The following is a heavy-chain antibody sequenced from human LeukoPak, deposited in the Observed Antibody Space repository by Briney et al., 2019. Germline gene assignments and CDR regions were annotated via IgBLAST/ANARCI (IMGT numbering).Heavy chain of an antibody. Sequence: GGSLRLSCAASGSTFSAYWMTWVRQAPGKGLEWVANIKQDGSNVEYLDSVKGRFSISRDNAKSSLYLQMNTLRVEDTAVYYCVAGSGWLGETWGRGTLVTVSS. D-gene: IGHD6-19*01. J-gene: IGHJ5*02. V-gene: IGHV3-7*01. CDR1: GSTFSAYW. CDR3: VAGSGWLGET. CDR2: IKQDGSNV.